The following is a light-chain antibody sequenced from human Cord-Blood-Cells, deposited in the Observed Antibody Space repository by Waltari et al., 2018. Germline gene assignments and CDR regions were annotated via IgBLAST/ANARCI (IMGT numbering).Light chain of an antibody. CDR1: SSNIGAAYA. J-gene: IGLJ2*01. CDR2: GNS. V-gene: IGLV1-40*01. CDR3: QSYDSSLSGSV. Sequence: QSVLTQPPSVSGAPGQRVTISCPGSSSNIGAAYAVHRYQQLPGTAPKLLIYGNSNRPSGVPDRFSGSKSGTSASLAITGLQAEDEADYYCQSYDSSLSGSVFGGGTKLTVL.